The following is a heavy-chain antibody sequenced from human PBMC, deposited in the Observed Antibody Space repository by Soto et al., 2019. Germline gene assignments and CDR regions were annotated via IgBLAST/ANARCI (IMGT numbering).Heavy chain of an antibody. CDR3: ARSQGSSTSLEIYYYYYYGMDV. Sequence: QVQLVQSGAEVKKPGSSVKVSCKASGGTFSSYAISWVRQAPGQGLEWMGGIIPISGTANYAPKFQGRVTITADESTSTAYMELSSLRSEDTAVYYCARSQGSSTSLEIYYYYYYGMDVWGPGTTVTVSS. D-gene: IGHD2-2*01. CDR1: GGTFSSYA. CDR2: IIPISGTA. J-gene: IGHJ6*02. V-gene: IGHV1-69*01.